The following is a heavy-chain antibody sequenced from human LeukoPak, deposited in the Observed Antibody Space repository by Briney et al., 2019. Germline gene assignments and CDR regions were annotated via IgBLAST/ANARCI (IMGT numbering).Heavy chain of an antibody. CDR2: IYYSGST. CDR3: ARQQEFGEFYY. Sequence: PSETLSLTCTVSGGSISSSSYYWGWIRQPPGKGLEWIGSIYYSGSTYYNPSLKSRVTISVDTSKNQFSLKLSSVTAADTAVYYCARQQEFGEFYYWGQGTLVTVSS. D-gene: IGHD3-10*01. CDR1: GGSISSSSYY. V-gene: IGHV4-39*01. J-gene: IGHJ4*02.